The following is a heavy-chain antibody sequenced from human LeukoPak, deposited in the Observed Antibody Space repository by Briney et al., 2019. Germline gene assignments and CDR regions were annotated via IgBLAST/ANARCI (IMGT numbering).Heavy chain of an antibody. CDR2: IYYSGST. Sequence: IPSETLSLTCTVSGGSISSSSYYWGWIRQPPGKGLEWIGSIYYSGSTYYNPSLKSRVTISVDTSKNQFSLKLSSVTAADTAVYYCARHKHYYGSGTYYKIDWFDPWGQGTLVTVSS. V-gene: IGHV4-39*01. CDR1: GGSISSSSYY. D-gene: IGHD3-10*01. CDR3: ARHKHYYGSGTYYKIDWFDP. J-gene: IGHJ5*02.